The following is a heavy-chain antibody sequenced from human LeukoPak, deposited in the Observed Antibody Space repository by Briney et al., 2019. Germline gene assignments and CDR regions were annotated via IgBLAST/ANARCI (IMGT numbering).Heavy chain of an antibody. V-gene: IGHV3-30-3*01. CDR1: GFTFSSYA. CDR2: ISYDGSNK. CDR3: ARSNDYGDPWEGYFDY. D-gene: IGHD4-17*01. Sequence: GRSLRLSCAASGFTFSSYAMHWVRQAPGKGLEWVAVISYDGSNKYYADSVKGRFTISRDNSKNTLYLQMNSLRAEDTAVYYCARSNDYGDPWEGYFDYWGQGTLVTVSS. J-gene: IGHJ4*02.